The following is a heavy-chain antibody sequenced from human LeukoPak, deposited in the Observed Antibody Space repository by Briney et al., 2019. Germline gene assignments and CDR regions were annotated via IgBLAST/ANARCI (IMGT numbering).Heavy chain of an antibody. V-gene: IGHV5-51*01. D-gene: IGHD3-22*01. Sequence: GESLKISCKGSGYSFTNYWIGWVRQMPGKGLEWMGIIYPGHSGTRYSPSFQGQVTVSADNFISTAYLQWSSLRASDTAMYYCARLNYYGTSGFPDYWGQGTLVTVSS. CDR1: GYSFTNYW. CDR3: ARLNYYGTSGFPDY. CDR2: IYPGHSGT. J-gene: IGHJ4*02.